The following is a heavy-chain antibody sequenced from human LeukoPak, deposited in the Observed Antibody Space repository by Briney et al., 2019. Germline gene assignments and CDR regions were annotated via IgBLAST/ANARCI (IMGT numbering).Heavy chain of an antibody. Sequence: GGSLRLSCAASGFTLSSYAMSWVRQAPGKGLEWVSAISGSGGSTYYAGSVKGRFTISRDNSKNTLYLQMNSLRAEDTAVYHCAKDSGAMATVYWYFDLWGRGTLVTVSS. CDR2: ISGSGGST. D-gene: IGHD5-24*01. CDR1: GFTLSSYA. J-gene: IGHJ2*01. V-gene: IGHV3-23*01. CDR3: AKDSGAMATVYWYFDL.